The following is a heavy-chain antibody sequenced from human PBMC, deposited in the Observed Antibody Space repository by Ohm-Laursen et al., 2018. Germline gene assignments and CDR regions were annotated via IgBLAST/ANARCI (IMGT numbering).Heavy chain of an antibody. Sequence: SLRLSCSAPGFTFSNYAMSWVRQAPGKGLEWVSSISSSSSYIYYADSVKGRFTISRDNAKNSLYLQMNSLRAEDTAVYYCARDGFALEPLDPWGQGTLVTVSS. CDR2: ISSSSSYI. J-gene: IGHJ5*02. CDR1: GFTFSNYA. CDR3: ARDGFALEPLDP. V-gene: IGHV3-21*01. D-gene: IGHD1-14*01.